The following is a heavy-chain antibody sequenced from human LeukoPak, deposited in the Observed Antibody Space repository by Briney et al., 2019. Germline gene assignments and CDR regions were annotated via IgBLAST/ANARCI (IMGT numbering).Heavy chain of an antibody. D-gene: IGHD6-13*01. Sequence: GGSLRLSCAASGFTVSSNYVNWVRQAPGKGLEWVSIIYSGGSTYYADSVKGRFTISRDNSKNTVDLQMNSLRVEDTAVYYCAMRGNTWYDCWGQGTLVTVSS. CDR3: AMRGNTWYDC. CDR1: GFTVSSNY. J-gene: IGHJ4*02. CDR2: IYSGGST. V-gene: IGHV3-53*01.